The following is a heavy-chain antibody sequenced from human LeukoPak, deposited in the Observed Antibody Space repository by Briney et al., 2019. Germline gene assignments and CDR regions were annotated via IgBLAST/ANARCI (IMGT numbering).Heavy chain of an antibody. CDR3: ARGVLRFREAFDY. J-gene: IGHJ4*02. D-gene: IGHD3-3*01. CDR2: INHSGST. Sequence: PSETLSLTCAVYGGSFSGYYWSWIRQPPGKGLEWIGEINHSGSTNYNPSLKSRVTISVDTSKNQFSLKLSSVTAADTAVYYCARGVLRFREAFDYWGQGTLVTVSS. CDR1: GGSFSGYY. V-gene: IGHV4-34*09.